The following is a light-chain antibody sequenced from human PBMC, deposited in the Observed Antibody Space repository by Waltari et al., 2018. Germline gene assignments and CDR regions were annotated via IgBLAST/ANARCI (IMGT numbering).Light chain of an antibody. Sequence: EIVLTQSPVLLSLSPGETATLSCRASQSVTNYLAWYQQRPGQAPRPLIYHASNRATGIPARFSGSGSGTDFTLTINTLEPEDFAVYYCQQRGTWPPITFGQGTRLEIK. CDR2: HAS. CDR1: QSVTNY. V-gene: IGKV3-11*01. CDR3: QQRGTWPPIT. J-gene: IGKJ5*01.